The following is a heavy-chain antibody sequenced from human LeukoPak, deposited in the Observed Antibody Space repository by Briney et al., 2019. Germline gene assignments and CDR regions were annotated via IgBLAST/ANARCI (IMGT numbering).Heavy chain of an antibody. D-gene: IGHD5-18*01. V-gene: IGHV3-7*01. Sequence: GGSLRLSCAASGFTFSSYAMTWVRQAPGKGLEWVANIKNDGTVKNYVDSVKGRFTISRDNAKNSLYLQTNSLRAEDTGVYYCAKDSYSKGDYWGQGVLVTVSS. J-gene: IGHJ4*02. CDR1: GFTFSSYA. CDR3: AKDSYSKGDY. CDR2: IKNDGTVK.